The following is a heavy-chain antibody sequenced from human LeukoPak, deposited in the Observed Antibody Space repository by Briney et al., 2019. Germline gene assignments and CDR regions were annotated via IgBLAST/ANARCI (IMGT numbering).Heavy chain of an antibody. CDR2: MNLNSGNT. D-gene: IGHD4-17*01. J-gene: IGHJ6*02. CDR3: ARDDYGKSGYGMDV. V-gene: IGHV1-8*01. Sequence: GASVKVSCKASGYTFTSYDINWVRQATGQGLEWMGWMNLNSGNTGYAQKFQGRVTMTRNTSISTAYMELSSLRSEDTAVYYCARDDYGKSGYGMDVWGQGTTVTVSS. CDR1: GYTFTSYD.